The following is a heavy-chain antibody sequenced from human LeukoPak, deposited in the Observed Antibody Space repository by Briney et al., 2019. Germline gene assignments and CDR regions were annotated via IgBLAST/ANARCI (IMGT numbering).Heavy chain of an antibody. J-gene: IGHJ4*02. V-gene: IGHV3-23*01. D-gene: IGHD4-17*01. CDR2: ISGSGGYT. CDR1: GFTFSSYA. Sequence: PGGSLRLSCAASGFTFSSYAMSWVRQAPGKGLEWVSAISGSGGYTYYADSVEGRFTISRDNSKNTLYLQMNRLSAEDTAVYYCAKSPQVSTVTTYYFDSWGQGTLVTVSS. CDR3: AKSPQVSTVTTYYFDS.